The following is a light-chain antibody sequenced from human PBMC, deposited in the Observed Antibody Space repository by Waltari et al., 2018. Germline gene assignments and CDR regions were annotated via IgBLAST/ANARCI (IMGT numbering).Light chain of an antibody. CDR2: LSS. V-gene: IGKV2-28*01. CDR3: MQTLQTPYT. Sequence: DIVMTQSPLSLPVTPGEPASISCRSSQSLLHSIGYNYLDWYLQKPGQSPHLLIYLSSNRASGVPVRFSGSGSGTDFTLKISRVEAEDVGVYYCMQTLQTPYTFGQGTKQEIK. CDR1: QSLLHSIGYNY. J-gene: IGKJ2*01.